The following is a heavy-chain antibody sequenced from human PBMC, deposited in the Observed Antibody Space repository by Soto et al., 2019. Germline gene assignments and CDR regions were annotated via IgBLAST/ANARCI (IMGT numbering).Heavy chain of an antibody. CDR2: IIPIFGTA. Sequence: QVQLVQSGAEVKKPGSSVKVSCTASGFTFSSYAISWVRQAPGQGLEWMGGIIPIFGTANYAQKFQGRVTITADDSTSTAYMELSSLRSEDTAVYYCATKGWGGYYYYGMDVWGQGTTVTVSS. J-gene: IGHJ6*02. CDR3: ATKGWGGYYYYGMDV. D-gene: IGHD3-10*01. CDR1: GFTFSSYA. V-gene: IGHV1-69*01.